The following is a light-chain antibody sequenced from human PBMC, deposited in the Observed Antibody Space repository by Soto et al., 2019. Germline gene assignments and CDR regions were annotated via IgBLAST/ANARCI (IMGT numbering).Light chain of an antibody. CDR3: QQYNNWPPWT. Sequence: EVVMAQSPATLSVSPGARAPLSCRASQYISDNLAWYQQKAGQAPRLLIYGASTRATGIPARFSGSGSGTEFTLTISSLQSEDFAVYYCQQYNNWPPWTFGQGTKVDIK. V-gene: IGKV3-15*01. CDR2: GAS. CDR1: QYISDN. J-gene: IGKJ1*01.